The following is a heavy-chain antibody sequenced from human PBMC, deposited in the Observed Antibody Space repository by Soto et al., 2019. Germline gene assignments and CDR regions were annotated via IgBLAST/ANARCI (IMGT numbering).Heavy chain of an antibody. J-gene: IGHJ4*02. D-gene: IGHD1-1*01. V-gene: IGHV4-34*01. CDR3: ARRSKLEPPGY. CDR2: INHSGST. Sequence: SETLSLTXAVYGGSFSGYYWSWIRQPPGKGLEWIGEINHSGSTNYNPSLKSRVTISVDTSKNQFSLKLSSVTAAGTAVYYCARRSKLEPPGYWGQGTLVTVSS. CDR1: GGSFSGYY.